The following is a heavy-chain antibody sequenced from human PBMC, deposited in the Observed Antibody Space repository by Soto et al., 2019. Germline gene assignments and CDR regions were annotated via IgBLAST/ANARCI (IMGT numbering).Heavy chain of an antibody. D-gene: IGHD2-21*02. CDR2: IHHSGRT. CDR3: ARGGDWQFDY. V-gene: IGHV4-4*02. Sequence: QVQLQESGPGLVKPSGTLSLTCAVSGDSISSDKCWSWVRQPTGKGLEWIGEIHHSGRTNYNPSLKSRVTILVEKSKNQVSLELSSMTAADTAVYYCARGGDWQFDYWGQGTQVTVSS. J-gene: IGHJ4*02. CDR1: GDSISSDKC.